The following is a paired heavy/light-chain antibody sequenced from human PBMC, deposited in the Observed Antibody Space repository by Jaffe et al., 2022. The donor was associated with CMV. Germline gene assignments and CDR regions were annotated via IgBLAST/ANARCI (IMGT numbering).Heavy chain of an antibody. CDR1: GYSFTSYW. Sequence: EVQLVQSGAEVKKPGESLKISCKGSGYSFTSYWIGWVRQMPGKGLEWMGIIYPGDSDTRYSPSFQGQVTISADKSISTAYLQWSSLKASDTAMYYCARGRTPPIAVAGREDAFDIWGQGTMVTVSS. J-gene: IGHJ3*02. D-gene: IGHD6-19*01. CDR3: ARGRTPPIAVAGREDAFDI. CDR2: IYPGDSDT. V-gene: IGHV5-51*01.
Light chain of an antibody. CDR3: QQYNSYTWT. CDR1: QSISSW. Sequence: DIQMTQSPSTLSASVGDRVTITCRASQSISSWLAWYQQKPGKAPKLLIYKASSLESGVPSRFSGSGSGTEFTLTISSLQPDDFATYYCQQYNSYTWTFGQGTKVEIK. J-gene: IGKJ1*01. V-gene: IGKV1-5*03. CDR2: KAS.